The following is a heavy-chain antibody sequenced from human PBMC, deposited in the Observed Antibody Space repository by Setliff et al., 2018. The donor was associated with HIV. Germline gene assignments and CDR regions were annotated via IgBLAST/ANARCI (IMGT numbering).Heavy chain of an antibody. CDR1: GASISSQNYY. J-gene: IGHJ4*02. CDR3: TIPASSLAPN. Sequence: PSETLSLTCTVSGASISSQNYYWGWIRQSPGKGLEWIASIRSSGDTYYNPSLQSRVIISVDTSNNQISLKLTSVTAADTAVYYCTIPASSLAPNWGRGTQVTVSS. V-gene: IGHV4-39*01. CDR2: IRSSGDT.